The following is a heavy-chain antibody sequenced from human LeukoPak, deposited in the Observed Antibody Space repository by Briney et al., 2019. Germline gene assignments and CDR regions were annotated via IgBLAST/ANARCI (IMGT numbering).Heavy chain of an antibody. Sequence: GGSLRLSCVASGFTFHDYGMHWVRQRPGKGLEWVSLISGDGGSTYYIDSVKGRFTISRDNSKKSLYLQMNCLRTEDTALYYCAKDGWEVLGFDYWGQGTPVTVSS. CDR1: GFTFHDYG. CDR2: ISGDGGST. D-gene: IGHD1-26*01. CDR3: AKDGWEVLGFDY. V-gene: IGHV3-43*02. J-gene: IGHJ4*02.